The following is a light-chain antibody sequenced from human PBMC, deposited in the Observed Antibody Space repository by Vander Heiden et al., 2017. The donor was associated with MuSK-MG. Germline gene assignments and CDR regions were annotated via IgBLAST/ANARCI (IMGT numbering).Light chain of an antibody. J-gene: IGLJ2*01. CDR3: NSYRSISTSVV. CDR2: EVS. Sequence: QSALTQPASVSGSPGQSITISCPRTSSDIRCYNYVPWYQQHPGKAPKLIIYEVSNRPSGVAKRVSGSKSSNTASATIAGLQAEDEADDYCNSYRSISTSVVFGGGTRLTVL. V-gene: IGLV2-14*01. CDR1: SSDIRCYNY.